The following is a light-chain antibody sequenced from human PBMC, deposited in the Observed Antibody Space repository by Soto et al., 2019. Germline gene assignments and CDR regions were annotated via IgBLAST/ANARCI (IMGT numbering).Light chain of an antibody. J-gene: IGKJ4*01. V-gene: IGKV1-5*03. CDR2: KAS. CDR1: RSISSW. CDR3: QQYNSYPLT. Sequence: DIQMTQSPSTLSASVGDRVTITCRASRSISSWLAWYQQKPGKAPKLLIHKASTLESGVPSRFSGSGSGTEFTLTISSLQSDDFATYYCQQYNSYPLTFGGGTKVEIK.